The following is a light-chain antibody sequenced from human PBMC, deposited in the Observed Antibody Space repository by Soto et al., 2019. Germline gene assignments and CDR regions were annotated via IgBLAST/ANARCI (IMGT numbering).Light chain of an antibody. CDR3: SSYAGSDNVI. J-gene: IGLJ2*01. Sequence: QSALTQPPSASGSPGQSVTISCTGTSSDVGGYDYVSWYQQHPGKAPKLMIFEVNKRPSGVPDRFSGPKSGNTASLTVSGLQADDEGDYHCSSYAGSDNVIFGGGTKLTVL. CDR1: SSDVGGYDY. V-gene: IGLV2-8*01. CDR2: EVN.